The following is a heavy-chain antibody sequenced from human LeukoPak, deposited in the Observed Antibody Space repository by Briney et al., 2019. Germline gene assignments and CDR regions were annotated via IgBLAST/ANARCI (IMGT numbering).Heavy chain of an antibody. Sequence: GGSLRLSCAASGFTVSSNHMSWVRQAPGKGLEWVSVIYSGGSTDYADSVKGRFTISRDNLENTLYLQMNSLRAEDTAVYYCARGPAGYNWGQGTLVTFSS. CDR2: IYSGGST. CDR3: ARGPAGYN. CDR1: GFTVSSNH. D-gene: IGHD1-1*01. J-gene: IGHJ4*02. V-gene: IGHV3-53*01.